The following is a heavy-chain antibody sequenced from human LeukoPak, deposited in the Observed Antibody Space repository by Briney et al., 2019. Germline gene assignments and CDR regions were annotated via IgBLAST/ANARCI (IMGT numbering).Heavy chain of an antibody. CDR1: GGSFSGYY. V-gene: IGHV4-34*01. Sequence: SETLSLTCAVYGGSFSGYYWSWIRQPPGKGLEWIGEINHSGSTNYNPSLKSRVTISVDTSKNQFSLKLSSVTAADTAVYYCARWSGSSGSAFYGMDVWGQGTTVTVSS. D-gene: IGHD6-19*01. CDR3: ARWSGSSGSAFYGMDV. CDR2: INHSGST. J-gene: IGHJ6*02.